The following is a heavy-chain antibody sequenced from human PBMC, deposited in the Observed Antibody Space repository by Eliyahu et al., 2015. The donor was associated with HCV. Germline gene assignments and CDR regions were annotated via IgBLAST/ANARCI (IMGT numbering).Heavy chain of an antibody. CDR1: GFTFSNAW. J-gene: IGHJ4*02. D-gene: IGHD2-2*01. CDR2: IKSKTDGGTT. V-gene: IGHV3-15*01. CDR3: TTYQVVPAALFDY. Sequence: EVQLVESGGXLVXPGGSLXLSCXASGFTFSNAWMSXVRQAPGKGLEWXGXIKSKTDGGTTDYAAPVKGRFTISRDDSKNTLYLQMNSLKTEDTAVYYCTTYQVVPAALFDYWGQGTLVTVSS.